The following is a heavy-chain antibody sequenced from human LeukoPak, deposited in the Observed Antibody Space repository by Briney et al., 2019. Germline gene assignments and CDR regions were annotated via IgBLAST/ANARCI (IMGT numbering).Heavy chain of an antibody. CDR1: GFTFIDYS. V-gene: IGHV3-21*01. D-gene: IGHD2-2*01. J-gene: IGHJ6*03. CDR3: ATSGGFVLPNAITGNWYMDV. Sequence: GGSLRLFCGASGFTFIDYSMNWVRQAPGKGLAWVASLTSAGGYTYYADSVKGRFTISRDNAQNSLFLQMNSLRAEDTAVYFCATSGGFVLPNAITGNWYMDVWGRGTSVTVSS. CDR2: LTSAGGYT.